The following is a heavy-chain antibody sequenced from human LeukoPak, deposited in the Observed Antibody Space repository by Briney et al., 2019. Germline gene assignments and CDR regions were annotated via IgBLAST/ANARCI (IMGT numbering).Heavy chain of an antibody. Sequence: PGGSLRLSCAASGFTFSTYAMSWVRQTPEKGLVWVSAISDTGGSIFYTDSVKGRFTISRDNSKNTLYLQMNSLRAEDTAIYYCAKGRTNDYWGQGTLVTVSS. CDR1: GFTFSTYA. CDR2: ISDTGGSI. J-gene: IGHJ4*02. CDR3: AKGRTNDY. D-gene: IGHD1/OR15-1a*01. V-gene: IGHV3-23*01.